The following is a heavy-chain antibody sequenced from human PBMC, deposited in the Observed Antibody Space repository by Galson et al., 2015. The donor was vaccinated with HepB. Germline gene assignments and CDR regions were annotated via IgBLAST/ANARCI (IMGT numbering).Heavy chain of an antibody. CDR3: ARDDTRIPAWHASDM. D-gene: IGHD6-25*01. CDR2: INPKSGGT. Sequence: SVKVSCKASGYAFSGYYMHWVRQAPGQGLEWMGWINPKSGGTDYAQEFQGRVTMTRDTSISTAYMELSRLRSNDTAVYYCARDDTRIPAWHASDMWGQGTMVTVSS. J-gene: IGHJ3*02. V-gene: IGHV1-2*02. CDR1: GYAFSGYY.